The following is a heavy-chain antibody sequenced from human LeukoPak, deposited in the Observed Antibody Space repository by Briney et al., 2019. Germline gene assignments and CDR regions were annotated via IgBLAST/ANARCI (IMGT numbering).Heavy chain of an antibody. CDR3: AREPDYSGCDC. Sequence: SQTLSLTCAISGYSVSSNSPAWNWIRQSPSRGLEWLGRTYYRSKWYNEYAASVKSRITIKPDTSKNQFSLQLNSLTPEDTAVYYCAREPDYSGCDCWGQGTLVTVSS. CDR1: GYSVSSNSPA. V-gene: IGHV6-1*01. D-gene: IGHD6-19*01. J-gene: IGHJ4*02. CDR2: TYYRSKWYN.